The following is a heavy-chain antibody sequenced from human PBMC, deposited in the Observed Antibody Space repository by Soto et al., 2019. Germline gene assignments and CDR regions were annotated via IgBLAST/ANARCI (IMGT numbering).Heavy chain of an antibody. V-gene: IGHV4-31*03. CDR2: IYYNGIT. Sequence: QVQLQESGPGLVKPSQTLSLTCTVSRGSVSGGGYYWSWIRQHPGKGLEWIGYIYYNGITDYNPSLKSRLIISVDTSKNQFSLILSSVTAADTAVYYCARARFYGSERTVFDFWGQGTLVTVSS. CDR3: ARARFYGSERTVFDF. J-gene: IGHJ4*02. D-gene: IGHD3-10*01. CDR1: RGSVSGGGYY.